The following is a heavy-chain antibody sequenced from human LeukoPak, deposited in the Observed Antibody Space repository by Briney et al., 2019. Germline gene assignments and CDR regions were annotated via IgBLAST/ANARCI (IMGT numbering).Heavy chain of an antibody. J-gene: IGHJ4*02. CDR3: ARDLGYSYGPFDY. V-gene: IGHV3-21*01. Sequence: GGSLRLSCAASGFTFSSYSMNWVRQAPGKGLEWASSISSSSSYIYYADSVKGRFTISRDNAKNSLYLQMNSLRAEDTAVYYCARDLGYSYGPFDYWGQGTLVTVSS. CDR1: GFTFSSYS. CDR2: ISSSSSYI. D-gene: IGHD5-18*01.